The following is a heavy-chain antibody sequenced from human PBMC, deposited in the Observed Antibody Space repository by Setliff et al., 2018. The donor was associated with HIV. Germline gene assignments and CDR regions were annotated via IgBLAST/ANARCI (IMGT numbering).Heavy chain of an antibody. CDR2: INHSGST. Sequence: SETLSLTCAVYGGSFSGSYWSWIRQPPGKGLEWIGEINHSGSTNYSPSLKSRVTISVDTSKNQFSLKLSSVTAADTAVYYCARDRSDYYNLPGYFDHWGQGTPVTVSS. CDR1: GGSFSGSY. J-gene: IGHJ4*02. CDR3: ARDRSDYYNLPGYFDH. D-gene: IGHD3-3*01. V-gene: IGHV4-34*01.